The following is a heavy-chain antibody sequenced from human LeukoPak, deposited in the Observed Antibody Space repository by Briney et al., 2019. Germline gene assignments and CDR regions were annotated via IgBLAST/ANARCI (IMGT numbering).Heavy chain of an antibody. V-gene: IGHV4-59*12. J-gene: IGHJ4*02. Sequence: PSETLSLACTVSGGSISSYYWSWIRQPPGKGLEWIAYINYSGSPNYNPSLESRVTISLDTSKNQFSLRLNSVTAADTAVYYCARAGQGYCTSASCFLSLDYWGQGTLVTVSS. CDR1: GGSISSYY. CDR3: ARAGQGYCTSASCFLSLDY. CDR2: INYSGSP. D-gene: IGHD2-2*01.